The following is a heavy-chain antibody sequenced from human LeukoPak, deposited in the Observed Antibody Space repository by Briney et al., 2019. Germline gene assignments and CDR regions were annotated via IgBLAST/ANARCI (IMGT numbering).Heavy chain of an antibody. CDR1: EFTFTDYW. J-gene: IGHJ4*01. Sequence: GGSLRLSCAVSEFTFTDYWMNWVRQAPGKGLEWVARIRQDGGEKSYVDSVKGRFTISRDNTKNSLYLQMSALRAEDTAVYYCARDGTAAGLYFDLWGQGTLVTVSS. CDR3: ARDGTAAGLYFDL. V-gene: IGHV3-7*01. D-gene: IGHD6-13*01. CDR2: IRQDGGEK.